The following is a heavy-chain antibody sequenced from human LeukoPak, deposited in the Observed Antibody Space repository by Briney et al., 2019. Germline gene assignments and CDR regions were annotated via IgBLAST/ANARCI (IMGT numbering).Heavy chain of an antibody. V-gene: IGHV3-7*04. D-gene: IGHD5-24*01. J-gene: IGHJ4*02. CDR2: IKQDGSKK. CDR1: GFPFSSYW. Sequence: GGSLRLSCVTSGFPFSSYWMTWVRQAPGKGLEWVANIKQDGSKKSYVDSVKGRFTISRDNAKNSLYLQMYSLRAEDTAIYYCTRVGYIDEGIDYWGQGTLVTVSS. CDR3: TRVGYIDEGIDY.